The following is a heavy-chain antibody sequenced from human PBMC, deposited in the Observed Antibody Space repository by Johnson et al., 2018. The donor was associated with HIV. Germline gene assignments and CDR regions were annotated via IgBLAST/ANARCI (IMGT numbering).Heavy chain of an antibody. V-gene: IGHV3-7*01. D-gene: IGHD5-12*01. CDR1: GFMFRSFW. Sequence: VQLVESGGGLVRPGGSLRLSCAASGFMFRSFWMTWVRQAPGMGLEWVANIKQAGTESYYVDSVKGRFTISRDNAKNSLYLQMNSLRVEDTAVYYCARYPIRDDAFDVWGQGTMVTVSS. J-gene: IGHJ3*01. CDR3: ARYPIRDDAFDV. CDR2: IKQAGTES.